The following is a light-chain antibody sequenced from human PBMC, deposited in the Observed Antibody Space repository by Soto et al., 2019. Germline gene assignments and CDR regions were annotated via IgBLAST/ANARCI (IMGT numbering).Light chain of an antibody. CDR1: SSDFGCYNY. V-gene: IGLV2-14*01. Sequence: QSALTQPASVSGSPGQSITISCTGTSSDFGCYNYVSWYQQHPGKAPKLRIYDVSNRPSGVSNRFSGSTAGNTASLTISGLQAEDEADYYCSSYTSSSTRVFGGGTKLTVL. CDR2: DVS. J-gene: IGLJ2*01. CDR3: SSYTSSSTRV.